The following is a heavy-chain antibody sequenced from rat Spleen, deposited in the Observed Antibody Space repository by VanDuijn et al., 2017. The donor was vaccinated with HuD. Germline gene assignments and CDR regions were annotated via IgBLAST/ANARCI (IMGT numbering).Heavy chain of an antibody. J-gene: IGHJ3*01. CDR2: INSAGNT. CDR3: ARSDGTHYYLPFIY. D-gene: IGHD1-12*02. CDR1: DHSITNGYR. V-gene: IGHV3-3*01. Sequence: EVQLQESGPGLVKPSQSLSLTCSVTDHSITNGYRWNWIRKFPGNKLEWMGYINSAGNTLYNPSLKSRISITRDTSKNPFFLQVNSVTTEDTATYYCARSDGTHYYLPFIYWGQGTQVTVSS.